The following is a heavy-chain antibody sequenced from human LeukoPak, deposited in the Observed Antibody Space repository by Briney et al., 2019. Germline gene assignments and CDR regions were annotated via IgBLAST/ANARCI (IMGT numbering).Heavy chain of an antibody. Sequence: SVKVPCKACGCIFRSYTIRWVRQAAGQGLEWMGRIIPILGRTNCAHKCQGRVSITADKSTSTTYMELSSLRSEDTAVYYCARVGYGYCSSSSCYKDYMDVWGKGTTVTVSS. CDR2: IIPILGRT. D-gene: IGHD2-2*02. CDR3: ARVGYGYCSSSSCYKDYMDV. CDR1: GCIFRSYT. J-gene: IGHJ6*03. V-gene: IGHV1-69*08.